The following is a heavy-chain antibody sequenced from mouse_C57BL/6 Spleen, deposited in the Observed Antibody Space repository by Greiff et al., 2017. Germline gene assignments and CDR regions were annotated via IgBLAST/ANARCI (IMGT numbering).Heavy chain of an antibody. CDR1: GFTFSDYG. V-gene: IGHV5-17*01. J-gene: IGHJ3*01. CDR3: ARAGLLLYWFAY. CDR2: ISSGSSTI. Sequence: EVKLVESGGGLVKPGGSLKLSCAASGFTFSDYGMHWVRQAPEKGLEWVAYISSGSSTIYYADTVKGRFTISRDNAKNTLFLQMTSLRSENTAMYYCARAGLLLYWFAYWGQGTLVTVSA. D-gene: IGHD2-3*01.